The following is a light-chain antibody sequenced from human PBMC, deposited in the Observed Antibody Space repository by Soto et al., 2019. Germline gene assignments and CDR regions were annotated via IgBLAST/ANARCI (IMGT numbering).Light chain of an antibody. CDR3: QQYNKWPPYS. Sequence: EIVMTQSPATLSVSPRERATLSCRASQSVNTNLAWYQQKPGQAPSLLIYGASTRATGVPARFSGSGSGTEFTLTISSLQAVDFAVYYCQQYNKWPPYSFGQGTKLEIK. CDR2: GAS. CDR1: QSVNTN. J-gene: IGKJ2*03. V-gene: IGKV3-15*01.